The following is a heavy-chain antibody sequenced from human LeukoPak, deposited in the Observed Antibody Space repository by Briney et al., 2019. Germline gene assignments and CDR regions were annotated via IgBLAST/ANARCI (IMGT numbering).Heavy chain of an antibody. CDR1: GFSFSSDI. V-gene: IGHV3-23*01. CDR3: AKNRPEDV. J-gene: IGHJ6*04. CDR2: IGTSGDT. Sequence: PGGSLRLSCAASGFSFSSDIMSWARQAPGKGLEWVSLIGTSGDTYYADSVTGRFTISRDNPKDTLYLQMNSLRAEDTAVYYCAKNRPEDVWGKGTTVTVSS.